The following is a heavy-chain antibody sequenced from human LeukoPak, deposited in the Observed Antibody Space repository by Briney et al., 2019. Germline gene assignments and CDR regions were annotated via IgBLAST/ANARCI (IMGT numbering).Heavy chain of an antibody. Sequence: GGSLRLSCAASGFTFNAYAIHWVRQAPGKGLEWVSLVKGDGVTTDYANSVKGRFTISRDNAKNSLYLEVNSLRDEDTALYYCALYFYDSSGYPSFDYWGQGTLVTVSS. CDR2: VKGDGVTT. V-gene: IGHV3-43*02. CDR1: GFTFNAYA. J-gene: IGHJ4*02. CDR3: ALYFYDSSGYPSFDY. D-gene: IGHD3-22*01.